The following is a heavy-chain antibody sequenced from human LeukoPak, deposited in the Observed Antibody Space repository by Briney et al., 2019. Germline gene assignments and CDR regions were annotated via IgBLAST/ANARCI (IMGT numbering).Heavy chain of an antibody. CDR2: ITSSGGTI. CDR1: GFTFSDYY. D-gene: IGHD3-10*01. Sequence: PGGSLRLPCAASGFTFSDYYMSWIRQAPGKGLEWVSYITSSGGTIYYADSVKGRFTISRDNAKNSLYLQMNSLRAEDTAVYYCARAVRGYYYYYMDVWGKGTTVTISS. V-gene: IGHV3-11*01. J-gene: IGHJ6*03. CDR3: ARAVRGYYYYYMDV.